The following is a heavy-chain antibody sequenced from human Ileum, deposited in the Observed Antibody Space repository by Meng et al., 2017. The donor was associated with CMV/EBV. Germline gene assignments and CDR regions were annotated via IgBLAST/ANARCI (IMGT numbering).Heavy chain of an antibody. D-gene: IGHD3-10*01. CDR3: ARDGSYDSGDRDYESYWFDT. J-gene: IGHJ5*02. Sequence: GGPLRLSCAASGFTFSTYSMHWVRQVPGKGLVWVSHIKGDGSGTNYADSVKGRFTISRDNAKNTLYLQMNSLRAEDTAVYYCARDGSYDSGDRDYESYWFDTWGQGNLVTGSS. V-gene: IGHV3-74*01. CDR2: IKGDGSGT. CDR1: GFTFSTYS.